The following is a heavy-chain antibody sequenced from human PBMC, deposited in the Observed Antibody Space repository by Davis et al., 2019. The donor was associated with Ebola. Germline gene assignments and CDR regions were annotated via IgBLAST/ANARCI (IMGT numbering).Heavy chain of an antibody. D-gene: IGHD6-19*01. V-gene: IGHV1-46*01. CDR1: GYTFTAFF. J-gene: IGHJ4*02. CDR2: INPSGCST. CDR3: ARGGDSSGWYVLDY. Sequence: ASVQVSCKTSGYTFTAFFIHWVRQAPREGLVGMGIINPSGCSTSYAQKFQGRVTMTRETSTSTVYMELSSLISEDTAVYYCARGGDSSGWYVLDYWGQGTLVTVSS.